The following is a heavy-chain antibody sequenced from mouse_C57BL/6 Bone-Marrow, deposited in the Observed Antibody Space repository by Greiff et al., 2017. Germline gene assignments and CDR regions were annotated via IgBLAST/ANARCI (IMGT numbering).Heavy chain of an antibody. V-gene: IGHV1-55*01. CDR3: ASSGLYYYGSKGDY. CDR2: IYPGSGST. J-gene: IGHJ4*01. CDR1: GYTFTSYW. D-gene: IGHD1-1*01. Sequence: QVQLQQPGAELVKPGASVKMSCKASGYTFTSYWITWVKQRPGQGLEWIGDIYPGSGSTNYNEKFKSKATLTVETSSSTAYMQLRSLTSEDSAVYDCASSGLYYYGSKGDYWGQGTSVTVSS.